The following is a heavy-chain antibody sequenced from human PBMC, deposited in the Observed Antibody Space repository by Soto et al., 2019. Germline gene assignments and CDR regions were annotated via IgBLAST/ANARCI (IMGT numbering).Heavy chain of an antibody. CDR2: INPSGGST. V-gene: IGHV1-46*01. CDR3: ASFWFLGPVIVVVPAANTFLWFDP. D-gene: IGHD2-2*01. Sequence: GASVKVSCKASGYTFTSYYMHWVRQAPGQGLEWMGIINPSGGSTSYAQKFQGRVTMTRDTSTSTVYKEQSSLRSKDTAVYYCASFWFLGPVIVVVPAANTFLWFDPWGQGTLVTVSS. J-gene: IGHJ5*02. CDR1: GYTFTSYY.